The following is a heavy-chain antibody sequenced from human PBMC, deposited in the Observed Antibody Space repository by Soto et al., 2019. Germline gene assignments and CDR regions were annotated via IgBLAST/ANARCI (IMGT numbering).Heavy chain of an antibody. CDR3: ARDRADYGAGNYYNRIDF. CDR2: IIPIFGTP. CDR1: GGIFSTYA. Sequence: QVQLVQSGAEVKKPGSSVKVSCKASGGIFSTYAISWLRQAPGQGLEGMGGIIPIFGTPNYAQRFQGRDTITADESTTTSYMELSRLKSEDTAVYYCARDRADYGAGNYYNRIDFWGQGTLVTVSS. D-gene: IGHD3-10*01. V-gene: IGHV1-69*01. J-gene: IGHJ4*02.